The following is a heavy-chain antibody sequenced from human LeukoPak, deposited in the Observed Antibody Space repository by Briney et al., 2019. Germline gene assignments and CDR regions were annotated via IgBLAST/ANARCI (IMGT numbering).Heavy chain of an antibody. CDR1: GFTFSDYW. Sequence: GGSLRLSCAASGFTFSDYWMHWVRQAPGKGLVWVSRINSDGSSTTYAGSVKGRFTISRDNAKNTLYLQMNTLRVEDTAVYYCAWDRVALGDSWGQGTLVTVSS. CDR2: INSDGSST. D-gene: IGHD3-3*01. V-gene: IGHV3-74*01. CDR3: AWDRVALGDS. J-gene: IGHJ4*02.